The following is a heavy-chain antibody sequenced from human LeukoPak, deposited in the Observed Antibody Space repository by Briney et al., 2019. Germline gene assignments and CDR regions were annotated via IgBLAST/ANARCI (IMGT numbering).Heavy chain of an antibody. CDR2: IKQDGSEK. D-gene: IGHD4-17*01. Sequence: PGGSLRLSCAASGFTFSSYWMSWVRQAPGKGLEWVANIKQDGSEKYYVDSVKGRFTISRDNAKNSLYLQMNSLRAEDTAVYYCARETTDDYGDSYWYFDLWGRGTLVTVSS. V-gene: IGHV3-7*01. CDR3: ARETTDDYGDSYWYFDL. J-gene: IGHJ2*01. CDR1: GFTFSSYW.